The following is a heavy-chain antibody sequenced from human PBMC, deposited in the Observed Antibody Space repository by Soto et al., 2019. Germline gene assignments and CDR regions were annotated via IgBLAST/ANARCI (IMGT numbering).Heavy chain of an antibody. V-gene: IGHV1-69*06. D-gene: IGHD4-17*01. CDR1: GGTFSSYV. CDR2: IIPIFGTA. J-gene: IGHJ4*02. Sequence: QVQLVQSGAEVKKPGSSVKVSCKASGGTFSSYVISWVRQAPGQGLEWKGGIIPIFGTANYAQKFQGRVTIIADKSTSTAYMELSSLRSEDTAVYYCARDPDYGDYQNNSEFDYWGQGTLVTVSS. CDR3: ARDPDYGDYQNNSEFDY.